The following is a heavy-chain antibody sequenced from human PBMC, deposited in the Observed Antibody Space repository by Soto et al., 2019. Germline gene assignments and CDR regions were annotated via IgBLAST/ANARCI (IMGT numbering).Heavy chain of an antibody. CDR3: AKGPRYYYYYGMDV. J-gene: IGHJ6*02. CDR1: GFTFSSYA. Sequence: GGSLRLSCAASGFTFSSYAMSWVRQAPGEGLEWVSAISGSGGSTYYADSVKGRFTISRDNSKNTLYLQMNSLRAEDTAVYYCAKGPRYYYYYGMDVWGQGTTVTVSS. CDR2: ISGSGGST. V-gene: IGHV3-23*01.